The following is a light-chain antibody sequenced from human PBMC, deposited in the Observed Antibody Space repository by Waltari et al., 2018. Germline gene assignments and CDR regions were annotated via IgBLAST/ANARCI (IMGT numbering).Light chain of an antibody. CDR1: QNINIW. J-gene: IGKJ1*01. CDR3: QQYGSFPAT. Sequence: DIQVTQSPSTLSASVGDTVTISCRASQNINIWMTWYQQKPGRAPKVVIYKASSLESGVPSRFSGSGSGTDFTLTISSLQPDDFAIYVCQQYGSFPATFGQGTRVDMK. V-gene: IGKV1-5*03. CDR2: KAS.